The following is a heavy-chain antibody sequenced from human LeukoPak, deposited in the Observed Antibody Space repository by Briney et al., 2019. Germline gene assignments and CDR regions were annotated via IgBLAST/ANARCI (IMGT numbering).Heavy chain of an antibody. Sequence: PGGSLRLSCAASGFTVSSDYMSWVRQPPGKGLEWVSVIYSGGSTNYADSVKGRFTISRDNSKNTLYLQMNSLKTEDTAVYYCTTDFLAVTTRLADYWGQGTLVTVSS. V-gene: IGHV3-53*01. J-gene: IGHJ4*02. CDR2: IYSGGST. CDR1: GFTVSSDY. CDR3: TTDFLAVTTRLADY. D-gene: IGHD4-17*01.